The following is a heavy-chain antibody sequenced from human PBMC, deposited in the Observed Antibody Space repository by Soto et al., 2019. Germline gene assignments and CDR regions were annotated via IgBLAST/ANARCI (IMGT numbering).Heavy chain of an antibody. J-gene: IGHJ4*02. CDR1: GGSVNSGGYY. D-gene: IGHD6-13*01. CDR2: IYYSGTA. Sequence: PSETLSLTCTVSGGSVNSGGYYWTWIRQHPGKGLEWIGYIYYSGTAYYNPSLKRRVSISLDPSKNQFSLKVNSMTAADTAVYYCARYRREAVAGYTLDNWGQGILVTVSS. CDR3: ARYRREAVAGYTLDN. V-gene: IGHV4-31*03.